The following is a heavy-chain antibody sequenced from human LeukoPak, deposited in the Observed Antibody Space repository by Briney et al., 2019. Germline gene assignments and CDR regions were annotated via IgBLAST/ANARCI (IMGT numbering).Heavy chain of an antibody. CDR1: GFTFSDYY. Sequence: GGSLRLSCAASGFTFSDYYMSWIRQAPGKGLEWVSYISSSGSTIYYADSVKGRFTISRDNAKNSLYPQMNSLRAEDTAVYYCAGRGEIQLWYDAFDIWGQGTMVTVSS. CDR2: ISSSGSTI. CDR3: AGRGEIQLWYDAFDI. V-gene: IGHV3-11*04. D-gene: IGHD5-18*01. J-gene: IGHJ3*02.